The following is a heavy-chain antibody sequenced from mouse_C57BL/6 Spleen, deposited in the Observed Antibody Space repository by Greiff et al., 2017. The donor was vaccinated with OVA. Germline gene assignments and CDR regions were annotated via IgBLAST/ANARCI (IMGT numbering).Heavy chain of an antibody. V-gene: IGHV10-1*01. CDR3: VRHGGPNYGSSLYAMDY. CDR2: IRSKSNNYAT. D-gene: IGHD1-1*01. Sequence: EVQLVESGGGLVQPKGSLKLSCAASGFSFNTYAMNWVRQAPGKGLEWVARIRSKSNNYATYYADSVKDRFTISRDDSESMRYLQMNNLKTEDTAMYDCVRHGGPNYGSSLYAMDYWGQGTSVTVSS. CDR1: GFSFNTYA. J-gene: IGHJ4*01.